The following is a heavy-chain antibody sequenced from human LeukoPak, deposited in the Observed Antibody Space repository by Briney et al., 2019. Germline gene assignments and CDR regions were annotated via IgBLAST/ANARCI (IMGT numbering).Heavy chain of an antibody. CDR1: GGTFSSYA. V-gene: IGHV1-69*13. Sequence: ASVKASCKASGGTFSSYAISWVRQAPGQGLEWMGWIIPIFCTPNYAQKFQGRVTITADESTSTAYMELSSLRSEDTAVYYCARSYPRYYYYYMDVWGNGTTVTISS. CDR3: ARSYPRYYYYYMDV. D-gene: IGHD3-10*01. J-gene: IGHJ6*03. CDR2: IIPIFCTP.